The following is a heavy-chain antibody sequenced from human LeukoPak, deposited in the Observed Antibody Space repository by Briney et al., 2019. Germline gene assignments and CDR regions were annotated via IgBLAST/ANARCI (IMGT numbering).Heavy chain of an antibody. CDR2: IDQDGSEK. J-gene: IGHJ4*02. D-gene: IGHD4-23*01. V-gene: IGHV3-7*01. Sequence: PGGSLRLSCAASGFTFSSYWLSWVRQAPGRGLEWVANIDQDGSEKHYVDSVKGRFTISRDNAKNLLHLQINSLRAEDTAVYYCTRYGGDSGTSFGYWGQGTLVTVSS. CDR1: GFTFSSYW. CDR3: TRYGGDSGTSFGY.